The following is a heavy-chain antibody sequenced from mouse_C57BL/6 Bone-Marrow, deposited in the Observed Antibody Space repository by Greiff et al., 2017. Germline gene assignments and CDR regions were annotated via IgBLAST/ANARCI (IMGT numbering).Heavy chain of an antibody. CDR1: GYTFTSYW. D-gene: IGHD1-1*01. V-gene: IGHV1-53*01. J-gene: IGHJ3*01. CDR2: INPSNGGT. CDR3: SRRTYYGSSSAGFAY. Sequence: QVQLQQSGTELVKPGASVKLSCKASGYTFTSYWMHWVKPRPGQGLEWIGNINPSNGGTNYNEKFKSKATLTVDKSSSTAYMQISSLTSDDSAVYYCSRRTYYGSSSAGFAYWGQGTLVTGSA.